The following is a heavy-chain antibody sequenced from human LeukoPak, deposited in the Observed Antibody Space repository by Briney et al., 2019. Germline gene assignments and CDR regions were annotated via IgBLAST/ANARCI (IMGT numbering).Heavy chain of an antibody. CDR1: GFTFSSYS. Sequence: GGSLRLSCAASGFTFSSYSMNWVRQAPGKGLEWVSSISSSSSYIYYADSVKGRFTISRDNAKNSLYLQMNSLRAEDTAVYYCARDYGGNSGLGAFDIWGQGTMVTVSS. CDR2: ISSSSSYI. V-gene: IGHV3-21*01. CDR3: ARDYGGNSGLGAFDI. D-gene: IGHD4-23*01. J-gene: IGHJ3*02.